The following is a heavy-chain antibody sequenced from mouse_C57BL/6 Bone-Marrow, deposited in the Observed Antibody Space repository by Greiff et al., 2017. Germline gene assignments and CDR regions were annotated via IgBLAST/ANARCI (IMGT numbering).Heavy chain of an antibody. CDR1: GYTFTSYW. D-gene: IGHD1-1*01. CDR2: IDPSDSYT. CDR3: SPYYGSSLAWFAY. J-gene: IGHJ3*01. V-gene: IGHV1-50*01. Sequence: QVQLQQPGAELVKPGASVKLSCKASGYTFTSYWMQWVKQRPGQGLEWIGEIDPSDSYTNYNQKFKGKATLTVDTSSSTAYMQLSSLTSEDSAVYYCSPYYGSSLAWFAYWGQGTLVTGSA.